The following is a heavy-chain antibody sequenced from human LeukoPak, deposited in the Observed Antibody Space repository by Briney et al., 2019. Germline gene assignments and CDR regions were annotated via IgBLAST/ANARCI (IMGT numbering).Heavy chain of an antibody. Sequence: SETLSLTCTVSGGSLRSDYWSWIRQPPTKGLEWIGYVYYSGSTNYNPSLKSRVTISVDTSKNQFSLKLSSVTAADTAVYYCARANRFFCVTTDCYLFDYWGQGTQVTVSS. CDR1: GGSLRSDY. V-gene: IGHV4-59*01. J-gene: IGHJ4*02. D-gene: IGHD2-21*02. CDR2: VYYSGST. CDR3: ARANRFFCVTTDCYLFDY.